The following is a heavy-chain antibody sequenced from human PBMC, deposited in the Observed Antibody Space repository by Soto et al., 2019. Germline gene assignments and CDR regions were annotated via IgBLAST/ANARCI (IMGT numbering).Heavy chain of an antibody. D-gene: IGHD3-3*01. CDR3: AKDGAFYDFWSGFSMEV. CDR2: IGGSVGIT. J-gene: IGHJ6*04. CDR1: GFTFSSYA. V-gene: IGHV3-23*01. Sequence: GGSLRLSCAASGFTFSSYAMSWVRQAPGKGLQWVSAIGGSVGITYYADSVKGRFTISRDNSKNTLYLQMNSLRAEDTAVYYCAKDGAFYDFWSGFSMEVWGKDTTVTVSS.